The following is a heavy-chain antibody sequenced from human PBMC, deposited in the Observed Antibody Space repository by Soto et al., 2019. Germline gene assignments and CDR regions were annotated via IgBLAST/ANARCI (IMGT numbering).Heavy chain of an antibody. D-gene: IGHD6-19*01. CDR1: GFTFSSYA. CDR2: ISGSGGRT. CDR3: ASRSSGWYFDY. Sequence: EVQLLESGGGLVQPGGSLRLSCAASGFTFSSYAMSWVHQAPGKGLEWVSVISGSGGRTYYADSVKGRFTISRDNSKNTLYLQMNSLRAEDTAVYYCASRSSGWYFDYWGQGTLVTVSS. J-gene: IGHJ4*02. V-gene: IGHV3-23*01.